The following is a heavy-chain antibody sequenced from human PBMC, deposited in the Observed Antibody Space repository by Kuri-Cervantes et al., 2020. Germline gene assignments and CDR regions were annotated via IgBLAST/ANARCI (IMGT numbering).Heavy chain of an antibody. CDR1: GFTFSSYG. Sequence: GESLKISCAASGFTFSSYGMHWVRQAPGKGLEWVAVISYDGSNKYYADSVKGRFTISRDNAKNSLFLQMNNLRVEDTALYYCASIGSGRPINYWGQGTLVTVSS. CDR3: ASIGSGRPINY. CDR2: ISYDGSNK. J-gene: IGHJ4*02. V-gene: IGHV3-30*03. D-gene: IGHD3-10*01.